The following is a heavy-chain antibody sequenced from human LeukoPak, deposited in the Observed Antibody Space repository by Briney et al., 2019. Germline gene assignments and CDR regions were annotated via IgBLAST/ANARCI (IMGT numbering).Heavy chain of an antibody. CDR2: IYYSGST. J-gene: IGHJ4*02. D-gene: IGHD3-10*01. CDR1: GGSISSSSYY. CDR3: ATHAPISPPYYYGSGGALDY. Sequence: SETLSLTCTVSGGSISSSSYYWGWIRQPPGEGLEWIGSIYYSGSTYYNPSLKSRVTISVDTSKNQFSLKLSSVTAADTAVYYCATHAPISPPYYYGSGGALDYWGQGTLVTVSS. V-gene: IGHV4-39*07.